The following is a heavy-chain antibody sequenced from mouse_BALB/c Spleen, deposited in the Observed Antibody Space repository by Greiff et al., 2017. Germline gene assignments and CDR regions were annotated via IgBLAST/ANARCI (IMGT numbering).Heavy chain of an antibody. CDR2: IDPANGTT. J-gene: IGHJ1*01. Sequence: VQLQQSGAELVKPGASVKLSCTASGFNIKDTYMHWVKQRPEQGLEWIGRIDPANGTTKYDPKFQGKATITADTSSNTAYLQLSSLTSEDTAVYYGASGATRMTSYWYFDVWGAGTTVTVAS. CDR1: GFNIKDTY. V-gene: IGHV14-3*02. D-gene: IGHD2-13*01. CDR3: ASGATRMTSYWYFDV.